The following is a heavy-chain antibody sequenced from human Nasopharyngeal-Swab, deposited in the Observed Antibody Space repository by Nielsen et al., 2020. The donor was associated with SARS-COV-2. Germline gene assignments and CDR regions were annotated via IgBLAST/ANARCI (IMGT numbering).Heavy chain of an antibody. J-gene: IGHJ4*02. V-gene: IGHV4-59*01. Sequence: WRRQAPGKGLEWIGFIRDSGTSYYNPSLKSRVTMAVDTSKNQISLKLGSVTAVDTAVFYCAGGGYDYSFDWWGQGTLVTVSS. CDR3: AGGGYDYSFDW. CDR2: IRDSGTS. D-gene: IGHD5-12*01.